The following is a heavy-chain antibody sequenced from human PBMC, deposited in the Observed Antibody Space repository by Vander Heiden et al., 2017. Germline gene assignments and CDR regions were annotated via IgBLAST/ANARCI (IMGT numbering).Heavy chain of an antibody. CDR1: GFTFSIYG. V-gene: IGHV3-33*01. Sequence: QVQLVESGGGVVQPGRSLRLSCAASGFTFSIYGRHWVRQAPGKGLEWVAVTWSDGSNKNYADSVKGRFTISRDNSKNTLYLQMNSLTAEDTAVYYCARGFWQQGRIGRAYLDNWGQGPLVTVSS. CDR2: TWSDGSNK. J-gene: IGHJ4*02. D-gene: IGHD6-13*01. CDR3: ARGFWQQGRIGRAYLDN.